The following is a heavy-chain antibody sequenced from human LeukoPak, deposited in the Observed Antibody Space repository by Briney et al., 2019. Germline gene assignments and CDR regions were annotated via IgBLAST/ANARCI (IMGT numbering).Heavy chain of an antibody. CDR3: ARDLGTGVDY. D-gene: IGHD3/OR15-3a*01. CDR2: IYYSGST. J-gene: IGHJ4*02. Sequence: SSETLSLTCTVSGGSVSSGNYYWSWIRQPPGKGLEWIGYIYYSGSTNYNPSLKSRVTISVDTSKNQFSLKLSSVTAADTAVYYCARDLGTGVDYWGQGTLVTVSA. V-gene: IGHV4-61*01. CDR1: GGSVSSGNYY.